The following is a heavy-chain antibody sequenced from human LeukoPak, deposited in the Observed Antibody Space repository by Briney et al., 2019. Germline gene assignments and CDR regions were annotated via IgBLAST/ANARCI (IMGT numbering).Heavy chain of an antibody. V-gene: IGHV3-33*06. CDR3: AKVRGLGIQPWTAFDY. CDR2: IWYDGSNK. CDR1: GFTFSSYG. Sequence: GRSLRLSCAASGFTFSSYGMDWVRQAPGKGVEWVAVIWYDGSNKYYADSVKGRFTISRDNCKNTLYMQMNRLRDEDTAVYYCAKVRGLGIQPWTAFDYWGQGTLVTVSS. D-gene: IGHD5-18*01. J-gene: IGHJ4*02.